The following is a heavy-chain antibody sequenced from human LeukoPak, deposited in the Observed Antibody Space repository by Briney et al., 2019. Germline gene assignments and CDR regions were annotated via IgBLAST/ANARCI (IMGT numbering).Heavy chain of an antibody. V-gene: IGHV4-59*08. CDR1: GGSISSYY. CDR2: IYYSGST. D-gene: IGHD3-10*01. J-gene: IGHJ3*01. CDR3: ARHMSVSYDAFDL. Sequence: SETLSLTCTVSGGSISSYYWSWIRQPPGKGPEWIGYIYYSGSTNYNPSLKSRVTISVDTSKNQFSLKLSSVTAADTAVYYCARHMSVSYDAFDLWGRGTTVTVSS.